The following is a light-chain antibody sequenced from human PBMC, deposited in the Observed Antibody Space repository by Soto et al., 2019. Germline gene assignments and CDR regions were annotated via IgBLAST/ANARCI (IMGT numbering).Light chain of an antibody. V-gene: IGKV1-9*01. CDR3: QQLSTYPWT. J-gene: IGKJ1*01. Sequence: QLTQSPSSLSASVGDRVTITCRASQGISSYLAWYQQMPGKAPKLLIYAASTLQSGVPSRFSGSGSGTDFTLTISSLQPEDCATYYCQQLSTYPWTFGQRSIVDI. CDR2: AAS. CDR1: QGISSY.